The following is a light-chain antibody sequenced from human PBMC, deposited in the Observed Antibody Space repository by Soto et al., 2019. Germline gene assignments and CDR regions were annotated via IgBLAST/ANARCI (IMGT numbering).Light chain of an antibody. V-gene: IGLV1-44*01. CDR2: SNI. Sequence: QSVLTQPPSASGTPGQRVTISCSGSSSNIGSNTVNWYQQIPGTAPKLLIYSNIQRPSGVPDRFSGSKSGTSASLAISGLQSEDEADYHCAAWDDSLNGPVFGTGTKLTVL. J-gene: IGLJ1*01. CDR3: AAWDDSLNGPV. CDR1: SSNIGSNT.